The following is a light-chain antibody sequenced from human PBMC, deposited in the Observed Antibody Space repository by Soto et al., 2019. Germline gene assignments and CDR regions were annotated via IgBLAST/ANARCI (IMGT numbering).Light chain of an antibody. V-gene: IGLV1-40*01. CDR1: SSNIGGDYD. CDR3: PSFDARLNNVV. Sequence: QSVVTQPPSVSGAPGQRVTISCTGSSSNIGGDYDVHWYQQFPGRAPKLLIYGNRNRPSGVPDRFSGTKSGTSASLDITGLQAEDEADYYCPSFDARLNNVVFGGGTKLTVL. CDR2: GNR. J-gene: IGLJ2*01.